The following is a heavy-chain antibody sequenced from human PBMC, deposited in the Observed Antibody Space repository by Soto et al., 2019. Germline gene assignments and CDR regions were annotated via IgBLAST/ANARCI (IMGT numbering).Heavy chain of an antibody. CDR1: GYTFTGYY. D-gene: IGHD2-2*01. CDR3: ARDVTDIVVVPAAGGFDY. Sequence: QVQLVQSGAEVKKPGASVKVSCKASGYTFTGYYMHWVRQAPGQGLEWMGWINPNSGGTNYAQKFQGWVTMTRGTSISTAYMELIRLRSDDTALYYWARDVTDIVVVPAAGGFDYWGQGTLVTVSS. J-gene: IGHJ4*02. V-gene: IGHV1-2*04. CDR2: INPNSGGT.